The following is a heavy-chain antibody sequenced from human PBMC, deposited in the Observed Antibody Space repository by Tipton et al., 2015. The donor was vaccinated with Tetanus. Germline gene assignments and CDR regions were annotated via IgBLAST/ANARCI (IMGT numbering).Heavy chain of an antibody. Sequence: TLSLTCNVSGGSITKDYWSWIRQSPGKTLEWIGYISHSGSPNYNPSLKSRATVSVDTSKNQFSLDLTSVTAADTGVYFCARNVYTVTNDAFDIWGHGTLVNVSS. V-gene: IGHV4-59*01. D-gene: IGHD4-11*01. CDR1: GGSITKDY. CDR3: ARNVYTVTNDAFDI. J-gene: IGHJ3*02. CDR2: ISHSGSP.